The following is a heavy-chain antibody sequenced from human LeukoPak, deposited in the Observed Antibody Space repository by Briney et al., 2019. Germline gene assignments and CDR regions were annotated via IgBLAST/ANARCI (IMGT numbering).Heavy chain of an antibody. Sequence: GESLKISCQTSGFTFTDYWIGWVRQMPGKGLEWMGIIYPGDSDTKYSPSFRGQVTMSADKSTNTAYLQWGSLKASDTAMYFCARGDASMATGFNYWGQGTLATVSS. D-gene: IGHD6-6*01. V-gene: IGHV5-51*01. CDR2: IYPGDSDT. CDR3: ARGDASMATGFNY. CDR1: GFTFTDYW. J-gene: IGHJ4*02.